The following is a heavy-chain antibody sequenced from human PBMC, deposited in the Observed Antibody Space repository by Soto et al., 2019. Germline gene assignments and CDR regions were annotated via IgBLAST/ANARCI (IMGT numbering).Heavy chain of an antibody. D-gene: IGHD3-3*01. CDR2: ISSSGSTI. CDR1: GFTFSDYY. Sequence: QVQLVESGGGLVKPGGSLRLSCAASGFTFSDYYMSWIRQAPGKGLEWVSYISSSGSTIYYADSVKGRFTISRDNAKNSLYLQMNSLRAEDTAVYYCVRQTYYDFWSGYYSHFWYFDYWGQGTLVSVSS. V-gene: IGHV3-11*01. J-gene: IGHJ4*02. CDR3: VRQTYYDFWSGYYSHFWYFDY.